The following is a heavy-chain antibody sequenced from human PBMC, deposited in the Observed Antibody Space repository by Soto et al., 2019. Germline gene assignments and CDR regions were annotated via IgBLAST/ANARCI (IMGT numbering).Heavy chain of an antibody. V-gene: IGHV1-18*01. Sequence: ASVKVSCKASGYIFTSFPIGWVRQAPGQGLEWMGWISAYSGDTNYAQKLQGRVTMTTDTSTSTAYMELRSLRSDDTAVYYCARVLGTYSDYGDYVYWGQGTLVTVSS. CDR2: ISAYSGDT. CDR1: GYIFTSFP. D-gene: IGHD4-17*01. CDR3: ARVLGTYSDYGDYVY. J-gene: IGHJ4*02.